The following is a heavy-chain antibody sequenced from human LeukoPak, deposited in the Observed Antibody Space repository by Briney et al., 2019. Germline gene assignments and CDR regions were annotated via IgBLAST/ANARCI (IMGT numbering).Heavy chain of an antibody. Sequence: SETLSLTCTVSGGSINTNAYYWGWVRQPPGKGLEWIGSVHYSGSAFYNPSLKSRVTISIDTSNNQFFLKLSSVTAADTAVYYCARESSADAFDIWGQGTMVTVSS. J-gene: IGHJ3*02. CDR3: ARESSADAFDI. D-gene: IGHD6-6*01. V-gene: IGHV4-39*07. CDR2: VHYSGSA. CDR1: GGSINTNAYY.